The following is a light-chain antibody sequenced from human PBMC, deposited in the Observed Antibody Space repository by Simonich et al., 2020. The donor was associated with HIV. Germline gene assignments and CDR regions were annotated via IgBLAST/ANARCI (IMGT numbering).Light chain of an antibody. V-gene: IGKV3-15*01. J-gene: IGKJ4*01. CDR1: QSVSRN. CDR3: QQYTNWPLT. Sequence: DIVMTQSPATLSVSPGERATLSCRASQSVSRNLAWYQQKPGQAPRLLMHGASTRASGIPARFSGSGSGTEFTLTISSLQSEDFAVYHCQQYTNWPLTFGGGTKVEIK. CDR2: GAS.